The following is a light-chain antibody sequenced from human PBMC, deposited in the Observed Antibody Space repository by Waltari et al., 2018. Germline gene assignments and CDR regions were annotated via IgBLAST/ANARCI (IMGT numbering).Light chain of an antibody. V-gene: IGLV2-14*01. J-gene: IGLJ3*02. Sequence: QSALTQPASVSGSPGQSITISCTGTSSDVGGYNYVSWYQQHPGKVPKLLIFDVSNRPSGASNRVSGSKSGNTASLTISGLQAEDESDYYCCSFTSRSTWVFGGGTKLTVL. CDR1: SSDVGGYNY. CDR3: CSFTSRSTWV. CDR2: DVS.